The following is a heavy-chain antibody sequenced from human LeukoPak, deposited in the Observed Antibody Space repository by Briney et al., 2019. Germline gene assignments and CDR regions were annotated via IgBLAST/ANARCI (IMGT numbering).Heavy chain of an antibody. J-gene: IGHJ4*02. CDR2: ISGSGGST. D-gene: IGHD3-3*01. Sequence: GGSLRLSCGASGFTFSSYAMSWVRQAPGKGLEGVSAISGSGGSTYYADSVKGRFTISRDNSKNTLYLQMNSLRAEDTDVYYCAKSRTIFGVVIIGDYFDYWGQGTLVTVSS. V-gene: IGHV3-23*01. CDR1: GFTFSSYA. CDR3: AKSRTIFGVVIIGDYFDY.